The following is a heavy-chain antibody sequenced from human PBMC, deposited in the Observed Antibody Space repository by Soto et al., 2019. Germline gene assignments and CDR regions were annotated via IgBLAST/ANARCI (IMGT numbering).Heavy chain of an antibody. D-gene: IGHD3-3*01. J-gene: IGHJ4*02. CDR3: ATDVAPAPFFAH. CDR2: VSDNGANT. Sequence: GGSLRLSCGASGFTFTNFAMTWVRQAPGKEMEWVSTVSDNGANTHYADSVKGRFTISRDNSRNTVDLQMSSLRDDDTALYYCATDVAPAPFFAHWGQGTLVTVSS. V-gene: IGHV3-23*01. CDR1: GFTFTNFA.